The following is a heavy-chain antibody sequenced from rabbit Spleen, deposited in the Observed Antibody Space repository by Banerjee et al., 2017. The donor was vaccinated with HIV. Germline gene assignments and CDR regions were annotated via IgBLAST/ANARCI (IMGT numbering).Heavy chain of an antibody. CDR1: GVSFSSSSY. CDR2: IDIGSSGFT. CDR3: ARDTGSSFSSYGMDL. Sequence: QEQLVESGGGLVKPGASLTLTCTASGVSFSSSSYMCWVRQAPGKGLEWIACIDIGSSGFTYFATWAKGRFTCSKTSSTTVTLQMTRLTAADTATYFCARDTGSSFSSYGMDLWGQGTLVTVS. J-gene: IGHJ3*01. D-gene: IGHD8-1*01. V-gene: IGHV1S45*01.